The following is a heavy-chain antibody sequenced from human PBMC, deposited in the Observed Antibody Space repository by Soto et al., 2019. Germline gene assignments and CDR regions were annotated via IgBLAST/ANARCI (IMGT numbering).Heavy chain of an antibody. J-gene: IGHJ4*02. V-gene: IGHV3-30-3*01. D-gene: IGHD1-1*01. Sequence: GGSLRLSCVASGFTFSNYAMNWVRQAPGKGLEWVAVISYDGSNKYYADSVKGRITISRDNSRNTLYLQMNNLRAEDTAMYYCGRDLGNDFGSFAYWGQETLVAVSS. CDR1: GFTFSNYA. CDR3: GRDLGNDFGSFAY. CDR2: ISYDGSNK.